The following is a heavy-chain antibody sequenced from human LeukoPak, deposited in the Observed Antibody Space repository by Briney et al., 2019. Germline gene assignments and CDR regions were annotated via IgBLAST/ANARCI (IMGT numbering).Heavy chain of an antibody. CDR3: ARDVELELRSLYYYYMDV. V-gene: IGHV1-2*02. CDR1: GYTFTGYY. CDR2: INPNSGGT. D-gene: IGHD1-7*01. Sequence: GASVKVSCKASGYTFTGYYIYWVRQAPGQGLEWMGWINPNSGGTNYAQKFQGRVTMTRDTSISTAYMELSRLRSDDTAVYYCARDVELELRSLYYYYMDVWGKGTTVTVSS. J-gene: IGHJ6*03.